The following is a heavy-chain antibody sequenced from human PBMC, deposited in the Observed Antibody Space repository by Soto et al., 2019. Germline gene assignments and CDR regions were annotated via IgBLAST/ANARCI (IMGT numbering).Heavy chain of an antibody. CDR3: ARDGGGGFIAVDH. CDR2: IIPILGIA. J-gene: IGHJ4*02. V-gene: IGHV1-69*08. Sequence: QVQLVQSGAEVKKPGSSVKVSCKASGGTFSSYTISWVRQAPGQGLEWMGRIIPILGIANYAQKFQGRVTITADKSTSTAYMELSGLRSEDTAVYYCARDGGGGFIAVDHWGQGTLVTVSS. CDR1: GGTFSSYT. D-gene: IGHD6-19*01.